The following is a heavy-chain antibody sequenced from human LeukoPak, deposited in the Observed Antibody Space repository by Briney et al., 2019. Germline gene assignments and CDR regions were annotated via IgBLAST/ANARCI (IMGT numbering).Heavy chain of an antibody. V-gene: IGHV1-69*13. D-gene: IGHD6-6*01. CDR3: AFSSASPEYFQH. CDR1: GGTFSSYA. CDR2: IIPIFGTA. Sequence: ASVKVSCKASGGTFSSYAISWVRQASGQGLEWMGGIIPIFGTANYAQKFQGRVTITADESTSTAYMELSSLRSEDTAVYYCAFSSASPEYFQHWGQGTLVTVSS. J-gene: IGHJ1*01.